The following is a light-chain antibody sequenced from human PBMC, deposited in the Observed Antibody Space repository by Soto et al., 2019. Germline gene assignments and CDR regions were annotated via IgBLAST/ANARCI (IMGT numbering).Light chain of an antibody. CDR2: EVR. CDR3: CSYAGSSTFFYV. J-gene: IGLJ1*01. V-gene: IGLV2-23*02. CDR1: SRDIGAYNL. Sequence: QSVLTQPASVSGSPGQSITISCSGTSRDIGAYNLVSWYQQPPGKAPKLLIYEVRNRPSGISYRFSGSKSGTTASLTISSLLPEDEADYYCCSYAGSSTFFYVFGTGTKVTVL.